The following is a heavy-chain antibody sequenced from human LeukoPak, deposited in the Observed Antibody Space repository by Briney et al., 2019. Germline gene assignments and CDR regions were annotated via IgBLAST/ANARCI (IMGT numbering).Heavy chain of an antibody. CDR2: IYHSGFT. CDR1: GGSISGYY. D-gene: IGHD5-12*01. J-gene: IGHJ2*01. CDR3: ARDQRSSRYDGGCDQWYFDL. V-gene: IGHV4-59*01. Sequence: SETLSLTCTVSGGSISGYYWSWLRQPPGKGLEWIGYIYHSGFTHYNPSLRSRLIISVDTSRNQFSLKLTSATAADTAIYYCARDQRSSRYDGGCDQWYFDLWGRGTLVTVSS.